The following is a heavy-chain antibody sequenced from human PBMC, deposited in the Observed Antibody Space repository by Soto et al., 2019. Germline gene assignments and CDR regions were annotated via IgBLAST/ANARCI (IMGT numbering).Heavy chain of an antibody. D-gene: IGHD6-19*01. Sequence: QITLKESGPTLVKHTQTLTLTCTFSGFSLSTSGVGVGWIRQPPGKALDWLALIYWKDDKRYSPSLKSRLTNTKDTSKSKVVLTMTSMNPVDTATYYCAHRRNSGLDFDYWGQVTLVTVSS. CDR1: GFSLSTSGVG. V-gene: IGHV2-5*01. CDR2: IYWKDDK. J-gene: IGHJ4*02. CDR3: AHRRNSGLDFDY.